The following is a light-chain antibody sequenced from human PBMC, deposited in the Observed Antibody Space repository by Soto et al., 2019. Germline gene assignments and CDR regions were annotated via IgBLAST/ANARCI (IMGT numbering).Light chain of an antibody. Sequence: DTVLTQSPGTLSLISGASATLSCRASQSISGTYVAWYQQKPGQAPRLLIYSASTRATGIPDRFSGSGSGTDFTLTISRLEPEDFAVYYCQHYGTSPSTFGRGTKVDIK. CDR2: SAS. CDR1: QSISGTY. V-gene: IGKV3-20*01. CDR3: QHYGTSPST. J-gene: IGKJ1*01.